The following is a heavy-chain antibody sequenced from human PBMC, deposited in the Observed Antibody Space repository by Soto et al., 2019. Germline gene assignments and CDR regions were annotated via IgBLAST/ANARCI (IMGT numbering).Heavy chain of an antibody. V-gene: IGHV1-8*01. CDR1: GYTFTSYD. CDR3: ARGAGLNCGGDCYSDY. CDR2: MNPNSGNT. D-gene: IGHD2-21*02. J-gene: IGHJ4*02. Sequence: ASVPVSCKASGYTFTSYDINWVRQATGQELEWMGWMNPNSGNTGYAQKYQGRATMTRNTSISTAYMELSSLRSEDTAVYYCARGAGLNCGGDCYSDYWGRGTLVTVSS.